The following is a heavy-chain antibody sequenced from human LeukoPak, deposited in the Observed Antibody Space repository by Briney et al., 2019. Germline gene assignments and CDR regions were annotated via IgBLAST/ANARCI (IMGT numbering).Heavy chain of an antibody. V-gene: IGHV3-23*01. CDR1: GFIFSSYA. CDR3: ARPYYHDSSGPFDI. Sequence: GGSLRLSCAASGFIFSSYAMSWVRQAPGKGLEWVSAISGSGGSTYYADSVKGRFTISRDNSKNTLYLQMNSLRAEDTAVYYCARPYYHDSSGPFDIWGQGTMVTVSS. J-gene: IGHJ3*02. D-gene: IGHD3-22*01. CDR2: ISGSGGST.